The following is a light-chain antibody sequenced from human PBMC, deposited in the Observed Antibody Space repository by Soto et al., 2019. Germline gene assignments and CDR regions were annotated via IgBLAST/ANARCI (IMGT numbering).Light chain of an antibody. V-gene: IGKV1-5*01. CDR1: QTISSW. CDR3: QQYNILST. J-gene: IGKJ1*01. Sequence: DIQMTQSPSTLSGSVGDRVTITCRASQTISSWLAWYQQKPGKAPKLLIYDASSLESGVPSRFSGSGSGTEFTLTISSLHPDDFATYYCQQYNILSTFGQGTKVDI. CDR2: DAS.